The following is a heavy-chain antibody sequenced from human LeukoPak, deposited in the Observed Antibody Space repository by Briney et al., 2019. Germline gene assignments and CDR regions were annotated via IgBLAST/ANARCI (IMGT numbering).Heavy chain of an antibody. J-gene: IGHJ4*02. V-gene: IGHV4-34*01. CDR3: ACESYCYGSGSYMDY. Sequence: SETLSLTCAVYGGSFSGYYWSWIRQPPGKGLEWIGEINHSGSTNYNPSLKSRVTISVDTSKNQFSLKLRYSPAAAPAVHSLACESYCYGSGSYMDYWGQGALVTVSP. CDR2: INHSGST. D-gene: IGHD3-10*01. CDR1: GGSFSGYY.